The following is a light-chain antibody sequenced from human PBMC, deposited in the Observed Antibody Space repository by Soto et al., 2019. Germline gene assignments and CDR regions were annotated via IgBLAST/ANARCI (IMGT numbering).Light chain of an antibody. CDR2: GTS. V-gene: IGKV1-39*01. CDR3: QQTNSPPHS. Sequence: DIQMTQSPSSLSASVGDRVTITCRASQTISRYLNWYQHKPGKPPKLLIYGTSNLQSGVPSRFSGSGSATDFTLTITSLQPEDFATYYCQQTNSPPHSFGQGTKLEIK. CDR1: QTISRY. J-gene: IGKJ2*01.